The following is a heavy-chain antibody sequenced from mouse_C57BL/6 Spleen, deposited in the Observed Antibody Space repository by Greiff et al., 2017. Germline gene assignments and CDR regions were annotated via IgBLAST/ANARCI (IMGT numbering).Heavy chain of an antibody. J-gene: IGHJ1*03. CDR1: GYTFTSYW. Sequence: QVQLQQSGAELVRPGSSVKLSCKASGYTFTSYWMHWVKQRPIQGLEWIGNIDPSDSETHYNQKFKDKATLTVDKSSSTAYMQLSSLTSEDSAVYDCARRPVGAGSGDFEVWGTGTTVTVSS. CDR3: ARRPVGAGSGDFEV. CDR2: IDPSDSET. D-gene: IGHD1-1*01. V-gene: IGHV1-52*01.